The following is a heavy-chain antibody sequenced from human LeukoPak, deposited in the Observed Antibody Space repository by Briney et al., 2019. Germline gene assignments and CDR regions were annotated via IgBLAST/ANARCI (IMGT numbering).Heavy chain of an antibody. J-gene: IGHJ4*02. Sequence: PSETLSLTCTVSGGSISSYYWSWIRQPAGKGLEWIGRIYTSGSTNYNPSLKSRVTMSVDTSKNQFSLKLSSVTAADTAVYYCARDAYCTNGVCYVNDFDYWGQGTLVTVSS. CDR2: IYTSGST. CDR3: ARDAYCTNGVCYVNDFDY. V-gene: IGHV4-4*07. D-gene: IGHD2-8*01. CDR1: GGSISSYY.